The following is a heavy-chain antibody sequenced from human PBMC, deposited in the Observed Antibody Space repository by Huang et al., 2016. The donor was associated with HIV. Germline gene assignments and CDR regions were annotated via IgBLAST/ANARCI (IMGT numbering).Heavy chain of an antibody. J-gene: IGHJ4*02. Sequence: EVQLVESGGGLVQPGRSLRLSCAASGFTFDVFAFHWVRQAPWKGLEESSVNNWNSKSIDYADSVKGRFTFSSDNDKNSLYLEMKSVRVEDTALYYCAKDASSGYISGHSGFKVYFFGFWGQGTLVTVSS. V-gene: IGHV3-9*01. CDR1: GFTFDVFA. CDR3: AKDASSGYISGHSGFKVYFFGF. CDR2: NNWNSKSI. D-gene: IGHD5-18*01.